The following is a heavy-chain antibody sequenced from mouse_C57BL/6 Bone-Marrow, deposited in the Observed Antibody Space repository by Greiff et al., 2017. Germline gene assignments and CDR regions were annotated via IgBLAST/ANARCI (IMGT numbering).Heavy chain of an antibody. Sequence: VQLQQPGAELVKPGASVKLSCKASGYTFTSYWMHWVKQRPGQGLEWIGMIHPNSGSTNYNEKFKSKATLTVDKSSSTAYMQLSSLTSEDSAVYYCARGGYYGNYGFYAMDYWGQGPSVTVSS. CDR2: IHPNSGST. J-gene: IGHJ4*01. D-gene: IGHD2-1*01. CDR1: GYTFTSYW. V-gene: IGHV1-64*01. CDR3: ARGGYYGNYGFYAMDY.